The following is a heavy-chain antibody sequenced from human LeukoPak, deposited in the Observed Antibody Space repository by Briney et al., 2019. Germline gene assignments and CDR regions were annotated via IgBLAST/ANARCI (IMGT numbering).Heavy chain of an antibody. D-gene: IGHD3-10*01. V-gene: IGHV1-2*02. J-gene: IGHJ4*02. CDR3: ARALGELVEVDY. CDR2: INPNSGGT. Sequence: GASVKVSCKASGYTFTGFYIHWIRQAPGHGLEWMGWINPNSGGTNYAQKFQGRVTMTRDTSISTAYMELSRLRSDDTAVYYCARALGELVEVDYWGQGTLVTVSS. CDR1: GYTFTGFY.